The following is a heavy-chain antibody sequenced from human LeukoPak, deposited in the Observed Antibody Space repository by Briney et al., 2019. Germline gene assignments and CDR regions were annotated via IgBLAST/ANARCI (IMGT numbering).Heavy chain of an antibody. CDR2: INWNGGST. V-gene: IGHV3-20*04. J-gene: IGHJ6*03. CDR3: ARSRRYYDILTGYHISGYYYYMDV. Sequence: GGSLRLSCAASGFTFDDYGMSWVRQAPGKGLEWVSGINWNGGSTGYADSVKGRFTISRDNAKNSLYLQMNSLRAEDTALYYCARSRRYYDILTGYHISGYYYYMDVWGKGTTVTVSS. CDR1: GFTFDDYG. D-gene: IGHD3-9*01.